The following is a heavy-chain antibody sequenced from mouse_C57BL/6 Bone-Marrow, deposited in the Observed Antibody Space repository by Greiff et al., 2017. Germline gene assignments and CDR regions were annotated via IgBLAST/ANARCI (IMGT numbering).Heavy chain of an antibody. CDR3: AREYVRGDY. D-gene: IGHD5-1*01. V-gene: IGHV1-82*01. CDR1: GYAFSSSW. CDR2: IYPGDGDT. Sequence: VQLQQSGPELVKPGASVKISCKASGYAFSSSWMNWVKQRPGKGLEWIGRIYPGDGDTNYNGKFKGKATLTADTYSSTAYMQLSSLTSEDSAVYFCAREYVRGDYWGQGTTLTVSS. J-gene: IGHJ2*01.